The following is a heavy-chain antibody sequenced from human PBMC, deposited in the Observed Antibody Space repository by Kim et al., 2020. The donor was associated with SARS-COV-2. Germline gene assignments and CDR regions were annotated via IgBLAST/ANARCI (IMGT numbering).Heavy chain of an antibody. Sequence: GGSLRLSCAASGFTFSFYYMGWARQAPGKGLEWLANINHDGSVKAYVDSVKGRFTISRDNAKNSLFLQMNSLRVEDTAVYVCARDDTAGNIDYWGQGTPVTVSS. CDR1: GFTFSFYY. D-gene: IGHD3-10*01. J-gene: IGHJ4*02. CDR2: INHDGSVK. CDR3: ARDDTAGNIDY. V-gene: IGHV3-7*03.